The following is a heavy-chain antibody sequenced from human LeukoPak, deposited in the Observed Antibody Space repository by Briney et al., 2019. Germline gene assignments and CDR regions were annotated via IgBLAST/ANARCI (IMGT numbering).Heavy chain of an antibody. D-gene: IGHD2-15*01. CDR1: GFTVSSNY. J-gene: IGHJ4*02. Sequence: PGGSLRLSCAASGFTVSSNYMSWVRQAPGKGLEWVSVIYSGGSTYYADSVKGRFTISRDNSKNTLYVQMNSLRAEDTAVYYCAKGATLSTRMYYFDYWGQGTLVTVSS. CDR2: IYSGGST. CDR3: AKGATLSTRMYYFDY. V-gene: IGHV3-53*01.